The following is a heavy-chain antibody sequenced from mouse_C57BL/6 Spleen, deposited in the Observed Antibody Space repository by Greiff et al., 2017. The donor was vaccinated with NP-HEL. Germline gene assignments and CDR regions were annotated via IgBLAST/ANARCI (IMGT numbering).Heavy chain of an antibody. Sequence: EVNVVESGGGLVKPGGSLKLSCAASGFTFSSYAMSWVRQTPEKRLEWVATISDGGSYTYYPDNVKGRFTISRDNAKNNLYLQMSHLKSEDTAMYYCARADGYYGGQGTTLTVSS. CDR2: ISDGGSYT. D-gene: IGHD2-3*01. J-gene: IGHJ2*01. CDR3: ARADGYY. CDR1: GFTFSSYA. V-gene: IGHV5-4*03.